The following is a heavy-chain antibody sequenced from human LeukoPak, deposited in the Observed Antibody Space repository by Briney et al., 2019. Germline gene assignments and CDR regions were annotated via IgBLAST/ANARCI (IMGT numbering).Heavy chain of an antibody. J-gene: IGHJ3*02. CDR1: GGSISSYY. V-gene: IGHV4-59*01. CDR2: IYYSGST. CDR3: ARFFGSAFDI. Sequence: SETLSLTCTVSGGSISSYYWSWIRQPPGKGLEWIGYIYYSGSTNYNPSLKSRVTISVDTSKNQFSPKLSSVTAADTAVYYCARFFGSAFDIWGQGTMVTVSS. D-gene: IGHD3-10*01.